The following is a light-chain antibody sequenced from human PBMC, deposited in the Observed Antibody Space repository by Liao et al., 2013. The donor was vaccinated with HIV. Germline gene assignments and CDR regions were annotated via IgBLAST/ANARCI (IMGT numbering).Light chain of an antibody. CDR2: YDS. J-gene: IGLJ3*02. CDR1: NIGRKS. Sequence: SYVLTQPPSVSVAPGKTATITCGGNNIGRKSVHWNQQKPGQAPVLVIYYDSDRPSGIPERFSGSSSGNTATLTISRVEAGDEADYYCQVWDSSSDHPVFGGGTKLTVL. CDR3: QVWDSSSDHPV. V-gene: IGLV3-21*04.